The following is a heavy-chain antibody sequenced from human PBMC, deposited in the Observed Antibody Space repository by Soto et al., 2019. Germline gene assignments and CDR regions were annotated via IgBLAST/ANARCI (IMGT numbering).Heavy chain of an antibody. CDR3: ARDKGRELELRGAMDG. CDR2: MSYEGSNN. D-gene: IGHD1-7*01. V-gene: IGHV3-30*03. Sequence: GGSLRLSCAASGFTSSTYGMHWVRQAPGKGLEWVAVMSYEGSNNYYADSVKGRFTVSRDNSKNTLYLQMNSLRAEDTAIYYCARDKGRELELRGAMDGWGQGTTVTVAS. J-gene: IGHJ6*02. CDR1: GFTSSTYG.